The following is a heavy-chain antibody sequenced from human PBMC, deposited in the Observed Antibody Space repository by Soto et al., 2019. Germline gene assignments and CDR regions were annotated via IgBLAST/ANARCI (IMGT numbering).Heavy chain of an antibody. CDR1: GYSIISDNW. D-gene: IGHD1-26*01. CDR3: ARRETYFAFDD. Sequence: TLSLTCAVSGYSIISDNWWGWIRQPPGRGLEWIGYIFYTGSTYRNPSLERRVTMSVDTSKNHFSLNLSSVTAADTAVYYCARRETYFAFDDWGQGTLVTVSS. J-gene: IGHJ4*02. V-gene: IGHV4-28*01. CDR2: IFYTGST.